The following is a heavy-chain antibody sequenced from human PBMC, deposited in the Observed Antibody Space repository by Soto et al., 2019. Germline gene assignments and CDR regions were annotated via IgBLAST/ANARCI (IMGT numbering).Heavy chain of an antibody. CDR3: AKVHGSGNYHNFPDY. D-gene: IGHD3-10*01. Sequence: GGSLRLSCAASQFTFSTYAITWVRQAPGKGLEWVSLISGNGGSTYYADSVKGRFTISRDNSKDTLYLQMDSLRADDTAVYYCAKVHGSGNYHNFPDYWGQGTLVTVSS. CDR1: QFTFSTYA. J-gene: IGHJ4*02. CDR2: ISGNGGST. V-gene: IGHV3-23*01.